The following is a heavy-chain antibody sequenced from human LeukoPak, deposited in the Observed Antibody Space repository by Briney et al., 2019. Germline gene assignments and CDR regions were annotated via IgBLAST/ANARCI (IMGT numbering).Heavy chain of an antibody. V-gene: IGHV3-23*01. Sequence: GGSLRLSCAASGFTFSSYAMTWVRQAPGKGLEWVSTVSGSADSTYYADSVKGRFTISRDNSKNTLYLQMNSLRAEDTAVYYCAKSVLRFLQCPSREDYSYYMDVWGIGTTVTVSS. J-gene: IGHJ6*03. CDR1: GFTFSSYA. CDR3: AKSVLRFLQCPSREDYSYYMDV. D-gene: IGHD3-3*01. CDR2: VSGSADST.